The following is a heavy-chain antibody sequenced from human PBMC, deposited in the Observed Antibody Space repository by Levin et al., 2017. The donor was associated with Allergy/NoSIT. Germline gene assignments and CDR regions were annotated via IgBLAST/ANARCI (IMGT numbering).Heavy chain of an antibody. CDR1: RFNFDDYA. CDR2: ISWNSGTI. J-gene: IGHJ3*02. V-gene: IGHV3-9*01. CDR3: AKDIGSVTADGFDI. D-gene: IGHD2-21*02. Sequence: GGSLRLSCAASRFNFDDYAMHWVRQAPGKGLEWVSRISWNSGTIGYADSVKGRFTISRDNAKNSLYLQMNSLREEDTALYYCAKDIGSVTADGFDIWGQGAMVTVSS.